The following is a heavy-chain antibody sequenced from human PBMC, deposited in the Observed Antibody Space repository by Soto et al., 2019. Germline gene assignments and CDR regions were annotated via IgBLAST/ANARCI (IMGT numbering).Heavy chain of an antibody. J-gene: IGHJ4*02. CDR2: IYGDGRT. D-gene: IGHD6-25*01. Sequence: GGSLRLSCAASGFTVSNTYMSWVRQAPGKGLECVSIIYGDGRTFYADSVKGRFTISRDNSKNTLFLQMNSLREEDTAVYYCAKSQRVDYWGQGTLVTVSS. CDR1: GFTVSNTY. CDR3: AKSQRVDY. V-gene: IGHV3-53*01.